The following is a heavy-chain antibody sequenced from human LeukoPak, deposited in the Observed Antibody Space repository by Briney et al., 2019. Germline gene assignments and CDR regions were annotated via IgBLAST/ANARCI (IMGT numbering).Heavy chain of an antibody. CDR3: AKDLRGSYYPDC. V-gene: IGHV3-30*18. D-gene: IGHD1-26*01. CDR2: ISYDGSNK. J-gene: IGHJ4*02. CDR1: GFTFSDYG. Sequence: WESLRLSCAASGFTFSDYGLNWVRQAPGKGLEWVAVISYDGSNKYYADSVKGRFTISRGPSKNTLSLQMNSLRAEDTAVYYCAKDLRGSYYPDCWGQGTLVTVSS.